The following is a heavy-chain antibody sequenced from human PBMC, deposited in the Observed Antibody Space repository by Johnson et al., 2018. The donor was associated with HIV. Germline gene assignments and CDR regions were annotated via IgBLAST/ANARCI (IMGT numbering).Heavy chain of an antibody. CDR3: ARTHWEQLLGAGASDF. D-gene: IGHD1-26*01. CDR1: GFSFDYYG. CDR2: INWNGGAT. J-gene: IGHJ3*01. Sequence: VQLVESGGRVVRPGGSLTLSCAASGFSFDYYGMTWVRQIAGKGLEWVSGINWNGGATGYADSVKGRFTISRDNAKNSLYLQMNSLRAEDTALYYCARTHWEQLLGAGASDFWGPGTLVTVSS. V-gene: IGHV3-20*04.